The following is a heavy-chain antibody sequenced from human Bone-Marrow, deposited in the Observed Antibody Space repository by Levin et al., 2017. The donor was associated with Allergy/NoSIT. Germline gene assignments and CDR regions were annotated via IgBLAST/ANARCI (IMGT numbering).Heavy chain of an antibody. Sequence: GGSLRLSCAASGFSFSDYEMNWVRRAPGKGLEWISYISSSGSTKYYADSVKGRFTISTKNSLYLQMNSLRADDTAIYYCARDKRSGGVTPDWYFDLWGRGTLVIVSS. CDR1: GFSFSDYE. J-gene: IGHJ2*01. V-gene: IGHV3-48*03. D-gene: IGHD2-15*01. CDR2: ISSSGSTK. CDR3: ARDKRSGGVTPDWYFDL.